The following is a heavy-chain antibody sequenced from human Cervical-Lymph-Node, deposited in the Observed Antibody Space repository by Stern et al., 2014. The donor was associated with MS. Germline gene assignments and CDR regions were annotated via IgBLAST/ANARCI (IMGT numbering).Heavy chain of an antibody. V-gene: IGHV2-70*04. Sequence: QVTLKESGPALVKPTQTLTLTCTFSGFSLSTSGMRVSWIRQPPGKALEWLARIDWADDKFYSTSLKTRLNISKDTSKNQVVLTMTNMDPVDTATYYCARMGDAFDIWGQGTMVTVSS. J-gene: IGHJ3*02. CDR2: IDWADDK. CDR1: GFSLSTSGMR. CDR3: ARMGDAFDI.